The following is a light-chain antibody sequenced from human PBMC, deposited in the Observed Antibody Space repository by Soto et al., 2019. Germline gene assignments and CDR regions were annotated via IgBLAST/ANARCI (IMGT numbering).Light chain of an antibody. CDR2: DAS. Sequence: DIVLTQSPATLSLSPGERATLSCRASQSVRSYLAWYQQKPGQAPRLLIYDASNRATGIPARFSGSGSGTEFTLTISSLEPEDFAVYYCQQRSSWPLTFGGGTKVEIK. CDR3: QQRSSWPLT. CDR1: QSVRSY. V-gene: IGKV3-11*01. J-gene: IGKJ4*01.